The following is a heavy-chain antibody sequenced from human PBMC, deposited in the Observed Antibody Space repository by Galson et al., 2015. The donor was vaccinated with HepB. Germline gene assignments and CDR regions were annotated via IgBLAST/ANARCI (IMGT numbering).Heavy chain of an antibody. V-gene: IGHV4-30-2*01. Sequence: LSLTCDVSGGSVNSGGYSWSWIRQPLGKGLEWIGYIFHSGSTYSIPSLRGRVTFSLDRSKNHVSLTLRSVSAADTAVYYCARKAIAMPGNFDSWGQGTLVTVSS. J-gene: IGHJ4*02. CDR1: GGSVNSGGYS. CDR2: IFHSGST. D-gene: IGHD6-19*01. CDR3: ARKAIAMPGNFDS.